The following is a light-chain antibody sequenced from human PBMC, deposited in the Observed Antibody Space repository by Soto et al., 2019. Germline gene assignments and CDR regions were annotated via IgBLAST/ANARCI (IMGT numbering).Light chain of an antibody. CDR1: SRNVGGYNY. V-gene: IGLV2-8*01. J-gene: IGLJ1*01. CDR3: SSYAGSNNYV. CDR2: EVS. Sequence: QSVLTQPPSPSGTPAYSVTISCTGTSRNVGGYNYVSWYQQHPGKAPKLMIYEVSKRPSGVPDRFSGSKSGNTASLTVSGLQAEDEADYYCSSYAGSNNYVFGTGTKVTVL.